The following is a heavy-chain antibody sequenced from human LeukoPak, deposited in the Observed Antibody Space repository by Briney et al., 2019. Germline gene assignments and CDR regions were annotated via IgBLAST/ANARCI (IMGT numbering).Heavy chain of an antibody. V-gene: IGHV3-23*01. Sequence: GGSLRLSCAASGFSFGSYAMGWTRQAPGQGLEWVSAISGSGSHANYAESVKGRFTISRDNSKTTLYLQMHSLIAADTAVYYCGSGPVGTTVPWGQGTLVTVSS. J-gene: IGHJ5*02. CDR1: GFSFGSYA. CDR3: GSGPVGTTVP. CDR2: ISGSGSHA. D-gene: IGHD1-1*01.